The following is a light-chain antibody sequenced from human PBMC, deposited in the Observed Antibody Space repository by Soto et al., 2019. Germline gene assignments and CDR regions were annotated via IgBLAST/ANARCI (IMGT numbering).Light chain of an antibody. CDR3: QQRSNWPWS. Sequence: EIVMTQSPATLSVSPGERATLSCRASRSVSTFLGWYQQKPGQPPRLLIYDASNRATGIPARFSGSGSGTDFTLTISSLEPEDFAVYYCQQRSNWPWSFGQGTKVDI. J-gene: IGKJ1*01. CDR1: RSVSTF. CDR2: DAS. V-gene: IGKV3-11*01.